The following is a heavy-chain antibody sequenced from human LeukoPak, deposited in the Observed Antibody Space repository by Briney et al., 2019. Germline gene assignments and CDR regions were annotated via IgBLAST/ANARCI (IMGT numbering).Heavy chain of an antibody. CDR1: GFTFSPYG. J-gene: IGHJ1*01. Sequence: PGGALRISCAAAGFTFSPYGLHWVRQTPGAGVGGGGVFWSDGSDKYYAKSVKGRFTISRDNSKNSLFLQMNSLRAEDTAVYYCAKDAQRGFDYSNSLQNWGQGILVTVSS. CDR3: AKDAQRGFDYSNSLQN. D-gene: IGHD4-11*01. CDR2: FWSDGSDK. V-gene: IGHV3-33*06.